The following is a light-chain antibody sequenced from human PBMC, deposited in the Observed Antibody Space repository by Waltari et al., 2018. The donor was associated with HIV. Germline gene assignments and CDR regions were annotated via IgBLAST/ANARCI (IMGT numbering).Light chain of an antibody. CDR2: KAS. CDR3: QQYNSFPLT. V-gene: IGKV1-5*03. CDR1: QSISNW. Sequence: DIRMTQSPSTLSASIGDRVTITCRASQSISNWLAWYQQKPGKAPKLLIYKASSLVSAVPSRFSGSGSGTDFILTISSLQPDDFATYYCQQYNSFPLTFGGGTKVEIK. J-gene: IGKJ4*01.